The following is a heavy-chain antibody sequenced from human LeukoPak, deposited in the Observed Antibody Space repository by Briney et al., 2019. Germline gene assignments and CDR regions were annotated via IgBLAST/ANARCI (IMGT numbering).Heavy chain of an antibody. CDR1: GGSNSSYY. V-gene: IGHV4-4*07. D-gene: IGHD6-13*01. J-gene: IGHJ5*02. CDR2: IYTSGST. CDR3: RREAGSTRWFDP. Sequence: SETLSLTCTVSGGSNSSYYWSWIRQAAGKGLEWIGRIYTSGSTNYNPSLKSRVTMSVDTSKNQFSLSLTSVTAADTAVYYCRREAGSTRWFDPWGQGTLVTASS.